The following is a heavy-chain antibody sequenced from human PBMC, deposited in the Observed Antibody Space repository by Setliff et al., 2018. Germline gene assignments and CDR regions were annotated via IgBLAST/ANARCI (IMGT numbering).Heavy chain of an antibody. CDR3: ARGRNVAARLLDS. J-gene: IGHJ4*02. V-gene: IGHV4-31*03. Sequence: PSETLSLTCSVSGDSIGRGGYYWSWIRQQPGKGLEWIASIYYSGSTYYNPSLKSRLRVSMDTSKNQLSLRLSSVTAADTAVYYCARGRNVAARLLDSWGQGTLVTVSS. CDR2: IYYSGST. CDR1: GDSIGRGGYY. D-gene: IGHD6-6*01.